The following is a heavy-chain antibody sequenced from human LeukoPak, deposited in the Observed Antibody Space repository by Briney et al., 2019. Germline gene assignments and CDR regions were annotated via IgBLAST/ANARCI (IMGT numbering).Heavy chain of an antibody. CDR2: IYTSGST. J-gene: IGHJ4*02. Sequence: PSETLSLTCAVYDGSFSGYYWSWIRQPAGKGLEWIGRIYTSGSTNYNPSLKSRVTMSVDTSKNQFSLKLSSVTAADTAVYYCASHGVAAAGTGDYWGQGTLVTVSS. D-gene: IGHD6-13*01. CDR1: DGSFSGYY. V-gene: IGHV4-59*10. CDR3: ASHGVAAAGTGDY.